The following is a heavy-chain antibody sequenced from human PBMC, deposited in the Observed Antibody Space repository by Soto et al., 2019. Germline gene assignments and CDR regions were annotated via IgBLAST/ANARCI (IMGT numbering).Heavy chain of an antibody. J-gene: IGHJ4*02. CDR3: AINDQGTYYFDY. Sequence: PGGSLRLSCAASGFVFRNYAMHWVRQSPGKGLEWVAVISYDGSNADYADSVKGRFTISRDNSKNTLYLQMHSLTTEDTAVYYFAINDQGTYYFDYRGPGVLVTVSS. V-gene: IGHV3-30-3*01. CDR1: GFVFRNYA. D-gene: IGHD3-3*02. CDR2: ISYDGSNA.